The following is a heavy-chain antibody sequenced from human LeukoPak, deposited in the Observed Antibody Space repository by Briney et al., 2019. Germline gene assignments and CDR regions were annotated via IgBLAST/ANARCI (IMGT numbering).Heavy chain of an antibody. V-gene: IGHV3-30*18. CDR3: AEVPPTSVTREGMDV. CDR1: GFTFSSSG. J-gene: IGHJ6*02. CDR2: ISYDGEET. D-gene: IGHD4-17*01. Sequence: GRSLRLSCAASGFTFSSSGMHWVRQAPGKGLEWVAVISYDGEETYYGDSVKGRFTISRDNSKNTLFLHMNSLRVDDTAVYYCAEVPPTSVTREGMDVWGQGTMVRVSS.